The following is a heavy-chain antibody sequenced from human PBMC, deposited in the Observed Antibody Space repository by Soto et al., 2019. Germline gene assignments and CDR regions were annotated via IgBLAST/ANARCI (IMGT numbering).Heavy chain of an antibody. CDR3: ARAMIAAAGTLSPRDY. V-gene: IGHV1-69*15. CDR1: GGTFSSYA. Sequence: QVPLVQSGAEVKKPGSSVNVSCKASGGTFSSYAISWVRQAPGQGLEWMGTIIPLFRTANYAQTFQGRVTISAGESTSTAYMELSSLRSADTAVYYCARAMIAAAGTLSPRDYWGQGTLVAVSA. D-gene: IGHD6-13*01. J-gene: IGHJ4*02. CDR2: IIPLFRTA.